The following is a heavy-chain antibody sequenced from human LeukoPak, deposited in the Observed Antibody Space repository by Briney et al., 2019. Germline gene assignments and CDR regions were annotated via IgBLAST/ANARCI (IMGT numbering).Heavy chain of an antibody. D-gene: IGHD5-24*01. Sequence: SETLSLTCSVSGGSINNYYWSWIRQPPGKGLEWVGYIYYSGSTNYSPSLKSRVTISVDTSKNQFSLKLASVTAADTAVYYCARDRGDGYQGFDYWGQGTLVTVSS. V-gene: IGHV4-59*01. CDR1: GGSINNYY. CDR3: ARDRGDGYQGFDY. CDR2: IYYSGST. J-gene: IGHJ4*02.